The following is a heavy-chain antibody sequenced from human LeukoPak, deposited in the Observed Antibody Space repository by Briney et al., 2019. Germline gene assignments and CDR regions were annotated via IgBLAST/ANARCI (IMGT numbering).Heavy chain of an antibody. CDR2: IYYSGST. J-gene: IGHJ6*02. Sequence: PSETLSLTCTVSGGSISSYYWSWIRQPPGKGLEWIGYIYYSGSTNYNPSLKSRVTISVDTSKNQFSLKLSSVTAADTAVYYCARASGAPRGVTLSYYYYGMDVWGQGTTVTVSS. V-gene: IGHV4-59*12. D-gene: IGHD5-18*01. CDR3: ARASGAPRGVTLSYYYYGMDV. CDR1: GGSISSYY.